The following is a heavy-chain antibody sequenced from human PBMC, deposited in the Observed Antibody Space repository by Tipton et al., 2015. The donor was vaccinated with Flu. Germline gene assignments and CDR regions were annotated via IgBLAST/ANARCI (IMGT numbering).Heavy chain of an antibody. D-gene: IGHD3-10*01. J-gene: IGHJ4*02. CDR2: INHSGST. Sequence: TLSLTCAVYGGSFSGYYWSWIHQPPGKGLEWIGEINHSGSTNYNPSLKSRVTISGDTSKNQFSLKLNSVTAADTATYYCAGGSGSGTFMIFDFWGQGTLVTVSS. CDR1: GGSFSGYY. V-gene: IGHV4-34*01. CDR3: AGGSGSGTFMIFDF.